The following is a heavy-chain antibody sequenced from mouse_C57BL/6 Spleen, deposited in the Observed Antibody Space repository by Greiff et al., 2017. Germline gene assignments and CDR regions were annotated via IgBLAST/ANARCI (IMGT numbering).Heavy chain of an antibody. D-gene: IGHD2-1*01. V-gene: IGHV5-6*01. J-gene: IGHJ2*01. CDR1: GFTFSSYG. CDR2: ISSGGSYT. CDR3: ARDGNYPFFDY. Sequence: VQLKESGGDLVKPGGSLKLSCAASGFTFSSYGMSWVRQTPDKRLEWVATISSGGSYTYYPDSVKGRFTISRDNAKNTLYLQMSSLKSEDTAMYYCARDGNYPFFDYWGQGTTLTVSS.